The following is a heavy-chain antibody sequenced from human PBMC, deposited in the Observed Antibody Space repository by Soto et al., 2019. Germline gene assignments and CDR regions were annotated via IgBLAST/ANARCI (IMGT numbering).Heavy chain of an antibody. V-gene: IGHV4-59*01. Sequence: SETLSLTCTVSGGSISSYYWSWIRQPPGKGLEWIGYIYYSGSTNYNPSLKSRVTISVDTSKNQFSLKLSSVTAADTAVYYCARDIRGYSYGQYYYYGMDVWGQGTTVTVSS. CDR3: ARDIRGYSYGQYYYYGMDV. CDR2: IYYSGST. CDR1: GGSISSYY. D-gene: IGHD5-18*01. J-gene: IGHJ6*02.